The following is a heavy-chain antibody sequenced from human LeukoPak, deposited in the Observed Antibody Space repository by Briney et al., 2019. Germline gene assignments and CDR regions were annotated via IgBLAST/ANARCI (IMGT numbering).Heavy chain of an antibody. V-gene: IGHV3-23*01. J-gene: IGHJ4*02. D-gene: IGHD6-13*01. CDR1: GFTFSSYA. Sequence: QPGGSLRLSCAASGFTFSSYAMSWVRQAPGKGLEWVSGISASGGSTYYAHSVNGRLTISRDNSKNTVSLQMDSLRAEDTALYYCAKSNGYTNSWYDYWGQGTLVTVSS. CDR3: AKSNGYTNSWYDY. CDR2: ISASGGST.